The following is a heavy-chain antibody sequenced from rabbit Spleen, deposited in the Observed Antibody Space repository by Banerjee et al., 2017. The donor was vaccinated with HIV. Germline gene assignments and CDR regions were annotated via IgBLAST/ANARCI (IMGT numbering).Heavy chain of an antibody. CDR3: ARRGDYSVSWRATDFNL. D-gene: IGHD2-1*01. J-gene: IGHJ4*01. CDR2: IYTIGGNT. CDR1: GFSFSSSHY. Sequence: QEQLVESGGGLVKPEGSLKLSCTASGFSFSSSHYMCWVRQAPGKGLEWIGCIYTIGGNTYYASWVNGRFTISKTSSTTVDLKMTSLTAADTATYFCARRGDYSVSWRATDFNLWGQGTLVTVS. V-gene: IGHV1S45*01.